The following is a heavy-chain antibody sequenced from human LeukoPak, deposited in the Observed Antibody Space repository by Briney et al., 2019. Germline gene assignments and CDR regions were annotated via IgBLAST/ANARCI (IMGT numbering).Heavy chain of an antibody. CDR1: GFTFSSYW. Sequence: GGSLRLSCAASGFTFSSYWMSWVRQAPGKGLEWVANIKQDGGETYYVDSVKGRFTISRDNAKNSLFLQMNSLRAEDTAVYYCARGHIVLMVYAIPYYFDYWGQGTLVTVSS. CDR3: ARGHIVLMVYAIPYYFDY. J-gene: IGHJ4*02. CDR2: IKQDGGET. V-gene: IGHV3-7*01. D-gene: IGHD2-8*01.